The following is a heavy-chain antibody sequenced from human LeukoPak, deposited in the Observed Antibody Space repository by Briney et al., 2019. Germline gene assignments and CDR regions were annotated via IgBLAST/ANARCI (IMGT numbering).Heavy chain of an antibody. CDR1: GFTFSNAW. J-gene: IGHJ4*02. CDR3: TTALSKMGATNEDFDY. Sequence: PGGSLRLSCAASGFTFSNAWMSWVRQAPGKGLEWIGRIKSKNDSRTKDYAAHGKGRFTISRDDSKNTLYLQMNSLKTAATAVYYCTTALSKMGATNEDFDYWGQGNLVTVSS. V-gene: IGHV3-15*01. D-gene: IGHD1-26*01. CDR2: IKSKNDSRTK.